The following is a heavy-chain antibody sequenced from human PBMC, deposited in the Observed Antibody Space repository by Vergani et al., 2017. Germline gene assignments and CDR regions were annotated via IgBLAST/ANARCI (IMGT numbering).Heavy chain of an antibody. V-gene: IGHV4-59*01. J-gene: IGHJ3*02. CDR1: GGSISSYY. D-gene: IGHD5/OR15-5a*01. CDR2: IYYSGST. Sequence: QVQLQESGPGLVKPSETLSLTCTVSGGSISSYYWSWIRQPPGKGLEWIGYIYYSGSTNYNPSLKRRVTISVDTSKNQFSLKLSSVTAADTAVYYCARDRGLYDSPIAFDIWGQGTMVTVSS. CDR3: ARDRGLYDSPIAFDI.